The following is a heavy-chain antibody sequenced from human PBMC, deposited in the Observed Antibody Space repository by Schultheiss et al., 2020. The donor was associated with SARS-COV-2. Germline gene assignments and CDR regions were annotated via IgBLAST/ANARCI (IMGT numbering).Heavy chain of an antibody. CDR1: GFTFSGYA. CDR2: ISGSGGST. CDR3: AKGDITMIVVVTHAFDI. D-gene: IGHD3-22*01. V-gene: IGHV3-23*01. Sequence: GGSLRLSCAASGFTFSGYAMSWVRQAPGKGLEWVSAISGSGGSTYYADSVKGRFTISRDNSKNTLYLQMNSLRAEDTAVYYCAKGDITMIVVVTHAFDIWGQGTMVTVSS. J-gene: IGHJ3*02.